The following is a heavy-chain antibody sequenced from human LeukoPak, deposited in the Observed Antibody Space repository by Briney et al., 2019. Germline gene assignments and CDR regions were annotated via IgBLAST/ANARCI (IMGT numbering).Heavy chain of an antibody. V-gene: IGHV3-30*02. J-gene: IGHJ4*02. CDR3: AKDIAAYCGGDCYSSH. CDR2: IRYDGSNK. Sequence: GGSLRLSCAASGFTFSSYGMHWVRQAPGKGLEWVAFIRYDGSNKYYADSVKGRFTISRDNSKNTLYLQMNSLRAEDTAAYYCAKDIAAYCGGDCYSSHWGQGTLVTVSS. CDR1: GFTFSSYG. D-gene: IGHD2-21*02.